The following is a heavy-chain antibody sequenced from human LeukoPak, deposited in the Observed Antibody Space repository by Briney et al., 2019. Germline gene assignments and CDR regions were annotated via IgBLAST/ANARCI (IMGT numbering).Heavy chain of an antibody. V-gene: IGHV1-24*01. D-gene: IGHD4-17*01. CDR1: GYTLTELS. CDR3: ATAVYGVRVNFDY. Sequence: ASVKVSCTVSGYTLTELSMHWVRQAPGKGLERMGGFDPEDGETIYAQKFQGRVTMTEDTSTDTAYMELSSLRSEDTAVYYCATAVYGVRVNFDYWGQGTLVTVSS. J-gene: IGHJ4*02. CDR2: FDPEDGET.